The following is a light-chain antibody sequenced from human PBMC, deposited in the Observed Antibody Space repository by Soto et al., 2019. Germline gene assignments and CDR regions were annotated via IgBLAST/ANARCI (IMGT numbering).Light chain of an antibody. CDR1: QNVNSD. CDR3: QQYNKWPPLYT. J-gene: IGKJ2*01. CDR2: GAS. Sequence: EIVMTQSPVILSVSPGERATLSCRASQNVNSDLAWYQQKPGQAPRILIYGASTRATDIPARISGSGSGTDFTLTISSLHSEYFAVYYCQQYNKWPPLYTFGQGTKLEIK. V-gene: IGKV3-15*01.